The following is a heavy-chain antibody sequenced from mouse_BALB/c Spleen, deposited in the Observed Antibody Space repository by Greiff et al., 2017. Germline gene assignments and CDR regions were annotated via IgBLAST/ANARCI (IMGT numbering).Heavy chain of an antibody. Sequence: EVQLVESGPGLVKPSQSLSLTCSVTGYSITSGYYWNWIRQFPGNKLEWMGYISYDGSNNYNPSLKNRISITRDTSKNQFFLELNSVTTEATATYYCARGLYGVFAYWGQGTLVTVSA. CDR2: ISYDGSN. CDR3: ARGLYGVFAY. D-gene: IGHD1-1*02. CDR1: GYSITSGYY. J-gene: IGHJ3*01. V-gene: IGHV3-6*02.